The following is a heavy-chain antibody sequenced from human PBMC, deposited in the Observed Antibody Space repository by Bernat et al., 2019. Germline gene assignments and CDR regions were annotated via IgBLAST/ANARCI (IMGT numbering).Heavy chain of an antibody. CDR3: AKPIPGGRELGAFDT. V-gene: IGHV3-30*02. CDR1: GFTFNTYG. D-gene: IGHD1-7*01. Sequence: QVQLVESGGGVVQPGGSLRLSCAASGFTFNTYGMQWVRQAPGKGLEWVAYIRYDGSNKYYADYVKGRFTISRDNSKNTLFLQMNSLTTDDTAVYYCAKPIPGGRELGAFDTWDQGTMVTVSS. CDR2: IRYDGSNK. J-gene: IGHJ3*02.